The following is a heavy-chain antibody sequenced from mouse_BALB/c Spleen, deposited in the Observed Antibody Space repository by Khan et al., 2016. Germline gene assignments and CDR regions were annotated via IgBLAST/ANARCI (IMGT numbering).Heavy chain of an antibody. Sequence: QVQLKQSGAELMKPGASVKISCKATGYTFTNYWIDWIKQRPGHGLEWIGDLLHGSVKTNYNEKFKGKATFTDDTSSHTDYMQLSRLTSEDSAVYCCARALYAMDYWGQGTSVTVSA. CDR3: ARALYAMDY. CDR2: LLHGSVKT. V-gene: IGHV1-9*01. CDR1: GYTFTNYW. J-gene: IGHJ4*01.